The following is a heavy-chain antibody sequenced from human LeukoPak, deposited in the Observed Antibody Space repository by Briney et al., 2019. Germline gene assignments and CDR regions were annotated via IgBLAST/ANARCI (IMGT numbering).Heavy chain of an antibody. V-gene: IGHV4-34*01. CDR1: GGSFSGYY. J-gene: IGHJ3*02. CDR3: ADIRGTHPRAAFDI. CDR2: INHSGST. D-gene: IGHD1-1*01. Sequence: PSETLSLTCAVSGGSFSGYYWSWIRQPPGKGLEWIGEINHSGSTNYNPSLKSRVTISEDTSKNQFSLKLSSVTAADTAVYYCADIRGTHPRAAFDIWGPGTMVTVSS.